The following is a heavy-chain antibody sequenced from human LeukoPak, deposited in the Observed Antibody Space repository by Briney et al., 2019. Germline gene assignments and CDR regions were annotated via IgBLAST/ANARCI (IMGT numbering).Heavy chain of an antibody. J-gene: IGHJ4*02. V-gene: IGHV3-21*01. CDR2: ISSSSSYI. CDR1: GFTFSSYS. D-gene: IGHD7-27*01. Sequence: KTGGSLRLSCAASGFTFSSYSMNWVRQAPGKGLEWVSFISSSSSYIYYTDSVKGRFTISRDNAKNSLYLQMNSLRTEDTAVYYCVRDGSSWGNFDYWGQGTLVSVSS. CDR3: VRDGSSWGNFDY.